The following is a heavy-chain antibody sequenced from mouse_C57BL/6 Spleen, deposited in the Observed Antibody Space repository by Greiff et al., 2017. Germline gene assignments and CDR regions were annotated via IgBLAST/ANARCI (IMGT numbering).Heavy chain of an antibody. CDR3: ARDGGNYGYFDY. J-gene: IGHJ2*01. CDR1: GYTFTSYW. CDR2: IDPSDSET. V-gene: IGHV1-52*01. Sequence: VQLQQPGAELVRPGSSVKLSCKASGYTFTSYWMHWVKQRPIQGLEWIGNIDPSDSETHYNQKFKDKATLTVDKSSSTAYMQLSSLTSEDSAVYYCARDGGNYGYFDYWGKGTTLTVSS. D-gene: IGHD2-1*01.